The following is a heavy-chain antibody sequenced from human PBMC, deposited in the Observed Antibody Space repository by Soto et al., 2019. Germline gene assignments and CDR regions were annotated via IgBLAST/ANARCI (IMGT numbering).Heavy chain of an antibody. D-gene: IGHD3-22*01. J-gene: IGHJ6*02. CDR2: ISGSGGST. CDR3: AKVTFDPGYYDSSGYYYVAGMDV. CDR1: GFTFSSYA. V-gene: IGHV3-23*01. Sequence: FLRLSCAASGFTFSSYAMSWVRQAPGKGLEWVSAISGSGGSTYYADSVKGRFTISRDNSKNTLYLQMNSLRAEDTAVYYCAKVTFDPGYYDSSGYYYVAGMDVWGQGTTVTVSS.